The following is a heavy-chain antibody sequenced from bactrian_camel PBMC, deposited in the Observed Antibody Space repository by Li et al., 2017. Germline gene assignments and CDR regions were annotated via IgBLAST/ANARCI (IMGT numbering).Heavy chain of an antibody. CDR3: AARRPANGGPWSLWTRYDY. V-gene: IGHV3S9*01. D-gene: IGHD6*01. CDR2: IDRDGVT. J-gene: IGHJ4*01. CDR1: IDTYSTYC. Sequence: VQLVESGGGSVQTGGSLRLSCAASIDTYSTYCMGWFRQVPGKEREGVAVIDRDGVTDYADSVKGRFTISRDNAENSLYLQMDSLKTEDSGMYYCAARRPANGGPWSLWTRYDYWGQGTQVTVS.